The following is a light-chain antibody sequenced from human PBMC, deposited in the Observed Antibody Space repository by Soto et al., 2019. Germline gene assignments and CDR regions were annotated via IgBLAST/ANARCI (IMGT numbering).Light chain of an antibody. V-gene: IGKV3-11*01. J-gene: IGKJ5*01. CDR3: QQRINWPPIT. Sequence: EIVLTQSPATLSLSPGERATLSCRASQSVSSYLAWYQQKPGQAPRLLIYDASNRATGIPARFSGSGSGTGFTLTISSLEPEDFAVYYCQQRINWPPITFGQGTRLEIK. CDR2: DAS. CDR1: QSVSSY.